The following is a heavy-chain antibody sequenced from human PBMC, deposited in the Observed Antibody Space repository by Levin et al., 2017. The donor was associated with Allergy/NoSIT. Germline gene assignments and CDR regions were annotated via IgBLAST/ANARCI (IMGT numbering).Heavy chain of an antibody. J-gene: IGHJ4*02. CDR1: GFTFSSYA. V-gene: IGHV3-30-3*01. Sequence: GESLKISCAASGFTFSSYAMHWVRQAPGKGLEWVAVISYDGSNKYYADSVKGRFTISRDNSKNTLYLQMNSLRAEDTAVYYCARDEYYYGSGSYDYFDYWGQGTLVTVSS. CDR3: ARDEYYYGSGSYDYFDY. D-gene: IGHD3-10*01. CDR2: ISYDGSNK.